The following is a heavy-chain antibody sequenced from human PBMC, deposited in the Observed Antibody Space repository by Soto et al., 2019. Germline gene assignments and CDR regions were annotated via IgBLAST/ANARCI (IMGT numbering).Heavy chain of an antibody. CDR2: ISSANSAI. J-gene: IGHJ4*02. D-gene: IGHD1-7*01. CDR1: GFTFIGYT. V-gene: IGHV3-48*01. CDR3: ARVGWELTFDY. Sequence: EVQLVESGGGLVQPGGSLRLSCATSGFTFIGYTLSWVHQAPGKGLELVSYISSANSAIYYADSVKGRSEISRDNAKTSMFLQLHSLRAEDTAIYYCARVGWELTFDYWGQGAQVTVSS.